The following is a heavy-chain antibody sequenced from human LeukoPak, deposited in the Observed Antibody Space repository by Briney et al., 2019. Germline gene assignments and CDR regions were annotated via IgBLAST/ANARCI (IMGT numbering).Heavy chain of an antibody. CDR2: IYSGGST. D-gene: IGHD6-13*01. V-gene: IGHV3-66*01. CDR1: GFTVSSNY. J-gene: IGHJ5*02. CDR3: ARERWGYSSSLNWFDP. Sequence: GGSLRLSCAASGFTVSSNYMSWVHQAPGKGLEWVSVIYSGGSTYYADSVKGRFTISRDNSKNTLYLQMNSLRAEDTAVYYCARERWGYSSSLNWFDPWGQGTLVTVSS.